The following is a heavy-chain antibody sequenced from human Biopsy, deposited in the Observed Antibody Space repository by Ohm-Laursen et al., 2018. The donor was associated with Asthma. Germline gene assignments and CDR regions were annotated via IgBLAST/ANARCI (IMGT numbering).Heavy chain of an antibody. J-gene: IGHJ3*01. Sequence: SVKVSCKASGYNFISFAIHWARQAPGQRLEWMGWVNTGNGDTKYPQKFQGRVTITRDTSASTAYMELRSLRSEDTATYYCARTYYDFLTGQVKDVFGVWGQGTMVTVSS. CDR1: GYNFISFA. D-gene: IGHD3-9*01. CDR2: VNTGNGDT. V-gene: IGHV1-3*04. CDR3: ARTYYDFLTGQVKDVFGV.